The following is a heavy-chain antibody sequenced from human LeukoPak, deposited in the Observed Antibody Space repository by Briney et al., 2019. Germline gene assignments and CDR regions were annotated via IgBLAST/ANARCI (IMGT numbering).Heavy chain of an antibody. Sequence: PGGSLRLSCAASGFTFSSYGMHWVRQAPGKGLEWVAVISYDGSNKYYADSVKGRFTISRDNSKNTLYLQMNSLRAEDTAVYYCAKDLISGWSPDYWGQGTLVTVSS. J-gene: IGHJ4*02. D-gene: IGHD6-19*01. CDR3: AKDLISGWSPDY. CDR2: ISYDGSNK. V-gene: IGHV3-30*18. CDR1: GFTFSSYG.